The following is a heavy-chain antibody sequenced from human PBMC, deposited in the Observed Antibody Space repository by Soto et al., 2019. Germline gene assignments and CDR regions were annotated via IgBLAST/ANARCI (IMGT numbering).Heavy chain of an antibody. J-gene: IGHJ4*02. CDR2: IIPIFGTA. CDR1: GGTFSSYS. CDR3: ARDGGRHSVGIDY. V-gene: IGHV1-69*01. D-gene: IGHD1-26*01. Sequence: QVQLVQSGAEVKKPGSSVKVSCKASGGTFSSYSINWVRQAPGQGLEWMGEIIPIFGTANYAQKFQGRVTITADESTSTAYMELSSLRSEDTPVYYCARDGGRHSVGIDYWGQGTLVTVSS.